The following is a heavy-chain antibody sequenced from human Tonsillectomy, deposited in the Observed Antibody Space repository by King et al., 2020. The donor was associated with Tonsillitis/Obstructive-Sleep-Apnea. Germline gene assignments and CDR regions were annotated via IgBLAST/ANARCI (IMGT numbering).Heavy chain of an antibody. V-gene: IGHV1-18*01. J-gene: IGHJ4*02. CDR2: ISAHNGNT. CDR1: GYTFTTYG. CDR3: ARDSMSHYYDSSGYYTFNY. D-gene: IGHD3-22*01. Sequence: QLVQSGAEVKKPGASVKVSCKASGYTFTTYGISWVRQAPGQGLEWMAWISAHNGNTNYAPKLQGRVTMTKDTSTSTAYMELRSLRSDDTAVYYCARDSMSHYYDSSGYYTFNYWGQGTLVTVSS.